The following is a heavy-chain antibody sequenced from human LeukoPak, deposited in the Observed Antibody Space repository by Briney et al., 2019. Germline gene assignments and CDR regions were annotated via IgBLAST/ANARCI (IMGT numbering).Heavy chain of an antibody. CDR2: ISAYNGNT. Sequence: GESLKISCKGSGYSFTSYAISWVRQAPGQGLEWMGWISAYNGNTNYAQRLQGRVTMTRDTSTSTVYMELSSLRSEDTAVYYCARVITMVRGVMAFDYWGQGTLVTVSS. J-gene: IGHJ4*02. V-gene: IGHV1-18*01. CDR3: ARVITMVRGVMAFDY. CDR1: GYSFTSYA. D-gene: IGHD3-10*01.